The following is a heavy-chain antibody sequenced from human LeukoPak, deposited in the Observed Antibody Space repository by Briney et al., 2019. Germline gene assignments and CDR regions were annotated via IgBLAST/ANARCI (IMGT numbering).Heavy chain of an antibody. CDR3: ARDRRYSGYKYYFDY. CDR1: GFTFSSYW. V-gene: IGHV3-7*01. Sequence: GGSLRRSCAASGFTFSSYWMSWVRQAPGKGLEWVANIKQDGSEKYYVDSVKGRFTISRDNAKNSLYLQMNSLRAEDTAVYYCARDRRYSGYKYYFDYWGQGTLVTVSS. CDR2: IKQDGSEK. D-gene: IGHD5-12*01. J-gene: IGHJ4*02.